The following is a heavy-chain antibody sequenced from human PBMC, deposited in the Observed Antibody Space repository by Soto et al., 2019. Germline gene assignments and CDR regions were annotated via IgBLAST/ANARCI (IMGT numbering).Heavy chain of an antibody. CDR3: AKRSIISGGAFDM. J-gene: IGHJ3*02. CDR1: GFMFRDYP. CDR2: TTATGGST. D-gene: IGHD3-3*02. Sequence: EVQLLESGGGFVQPGGSLRLSCVVSGFMFRDYPMGWVRQAPGKGLEWVSATTATGGSTFYADSVKGRFTISRDNSINTLYLQMNNLRVEDSAVYSCAKRSIISGGAFDMGGQGTMFTVSS. V-gene: IGHV3-23*01.